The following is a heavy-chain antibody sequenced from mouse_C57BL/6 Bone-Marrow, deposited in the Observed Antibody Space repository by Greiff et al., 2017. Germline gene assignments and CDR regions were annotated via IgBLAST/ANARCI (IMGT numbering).Heavy chain of an antibody. CDR1: GFTFSSYT. CDR3: ARRAYGSSSWYFDV. J-gene: IGHJ1*03. CDR2: ISGGGGNT. Sequence: EVQVVESGGGLVKPGGSLKLSCAASGFTFSSYTMSWVRQTPEKRLEWVATISGGGGNTYYPDSVKGRLTISRDNAKHTLYLRMSSLRSEDTALYYCARRAYGSSSWYFDVWGTGTTVTVSS. V-gene: IGHV5-9*01. D-gene: IGHD1-1*01.